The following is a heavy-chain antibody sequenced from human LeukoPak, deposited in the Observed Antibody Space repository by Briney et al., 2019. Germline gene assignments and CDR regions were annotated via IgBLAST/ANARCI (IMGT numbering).Heavy chain of an antibody. CDR1: GCTFTSYG. CDR2: ISAYNGNT. Sequence: GASVKVSCKASGCTFTSYGISWVRQAPGQGLEWMGWISAYNGNTNYAQKLQGRVTMTTDTSTSTAYMELRSLRSDDTAVYYCARDAYDSSGYYYPNYFDYWGQGTLVTVSS. CDR3: ARDAYDSSGYYYPNYFDY. J-gene: IGHJ4*02. D-gene: IGHD3-22*01. V-gene: IGHV1-18*01.